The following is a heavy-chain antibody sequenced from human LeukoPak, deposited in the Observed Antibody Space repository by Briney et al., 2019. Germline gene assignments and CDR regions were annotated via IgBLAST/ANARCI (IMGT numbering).Heavy chain of an antibody. CDR1: GHTFSTSG. CDR2: IGPTGFDR. Sequence: GGSLRLSCTTSGHTFSTSGFNWVRQAPGKGLEWVASIGPTGFDRYHADSIKGRFTISRDNANNFLYLQMDSLRAEDTAVYYCATETNGRHYDCWGQGTLLTVSS. CDR3: ATETNGRHYDC. V-gene: IGHV3-21*06. J-gene: IGHJ4*02. D-gene: IGHD1-14*01.